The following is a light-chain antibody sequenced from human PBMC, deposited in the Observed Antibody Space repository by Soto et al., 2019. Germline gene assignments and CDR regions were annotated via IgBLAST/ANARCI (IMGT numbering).Light chain of an antibody. V-gene: IGKV4-1*01. CDR3: KQYYSTPFT. CDR1: QSFLYSSNNKNY. J-gene: IGKJ3*01. CDR2: WAS. Sequence: DIVMTQSPDSLAVSLGERATINCKSSQSFLYSSNNKNYLAWYQQKPGQPPKLLISWASTRESGVPDRISGSGSGTDFTLTISSLQAEDVAVYYCKQYYSTPFTFGPATKVDIK.